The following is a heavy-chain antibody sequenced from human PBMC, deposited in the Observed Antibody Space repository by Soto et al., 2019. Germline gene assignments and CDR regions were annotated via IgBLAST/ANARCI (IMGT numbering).Heavy chain of an antibody. Sequence: ASVKVSCKASGYTFTGYYMHWVRQAPGQGLEWMGWINPNSGGTNYAQKFQGWVTMTRDTSISTAYMELSRLRSDDTAVYYCARGYFEQWLLSAYNYYYYGMDVWGQGTTVTGSS. CDR2: INPNSGGT. D-gene: IGHD6-19*01. V-gene: IGHV1-2*04. CDR3: ARGYFEQWLLSAYNYYYYGMDV. J-gene: IGHJ6*02. CDR1: GYTFTGYY.